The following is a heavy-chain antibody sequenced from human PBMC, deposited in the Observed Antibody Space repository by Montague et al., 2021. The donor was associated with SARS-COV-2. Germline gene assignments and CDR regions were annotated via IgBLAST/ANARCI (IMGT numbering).Heavy chain of an antibody. Sequence: SETLSLTCTVSGGSISSYYWSWIRQPPGRGLEWIGFVSISGSTNDNPSLKSRVTITVDTSKTQFSLKLRYVTAADTAVYYCARALGNYWGQGTLVTVSS. CDR1: GGSISSYY. J-gene: IGHJ4*02. V-gene: IGHV4-59*13. CDR3: ARALGNY. CDR2: VSISGST.